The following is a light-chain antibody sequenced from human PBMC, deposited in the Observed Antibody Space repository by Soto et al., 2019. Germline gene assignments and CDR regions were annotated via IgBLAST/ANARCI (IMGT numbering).Light chain of an antibody. Sequence: AIQLTQSPSSLSASVGDRVILTCRASQGISSALAWYQQKPGKAPKLLIYDASSLESGVPSRFSDSGSGTDFTLTISSLQPEDFATYYCQQFNNYLVTFGQGTRLEIK. V-gene: IGKV1D-13*01. CDR3: QQFNNYLVT. CDR2: DAS. CDR1: QGISSA. J-gene: IGKJ5*01.